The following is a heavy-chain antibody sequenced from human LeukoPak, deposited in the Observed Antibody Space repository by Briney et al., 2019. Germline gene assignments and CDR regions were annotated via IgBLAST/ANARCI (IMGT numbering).Heavy chain of an antibody. CDR3: TTDQEAWPVWMYYFDY. CDR1: GFTFSNAW. J-gene: IGHJ4*02. D-gene: IGHD1-14*01. Sequence: PGESLRLSCAASGFTFSNAWMSWVRQAPGKGLEWVGRIKSKTDGGTTDYAAPVKGRFTISRDDSKNTLYLQMNSLKTEDTAVYYCTTDQEAWPVWMYYFDYWGQGTLVTVSS. V-gene: IGHV3-15*01. CDR2: IKSKTDGGTT.